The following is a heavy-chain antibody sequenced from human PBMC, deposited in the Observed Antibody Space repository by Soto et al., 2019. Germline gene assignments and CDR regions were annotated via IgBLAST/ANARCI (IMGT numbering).Heavy chain of an antibody. J-gene: IGHJ4*02. V-gene: IGHV1-2*04. CDR1: GYTFTGYY. CDR2: INPNNGGI. CDR3: VMQRGGVVY. D-gene: IGHD6-25*01. Sequence: GASVKVSCKASGYTFTGYYMHWVRQAPGQGLEWMGWINPNNGGINYAQKFQGWVTMTRDTSISTAYMELSRLRSDDTAVYYCVMQRGGVVYWGQGTLVTVSS.